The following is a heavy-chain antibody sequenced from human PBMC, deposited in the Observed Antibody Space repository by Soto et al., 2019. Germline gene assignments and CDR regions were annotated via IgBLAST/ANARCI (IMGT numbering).Heavy chain of an antibody. CDR3: AKAAAGPEFDY. V-gene: IGHV3-30*18. CDR2: ISYDGSNK. J-gene: IGHJ4*02. Sequence: PGGSLRLSCAASGFTFNTYGMYWVRQAPGKGLEWVAAISYDGSNKYHADSVKGRFTISRDKSKNTLYLQMNSLRAEDTAVYYCAKAAAGPEFDYWGQGALVTVSS. CDR1: GFTFNTYG. D-gene: IGHD6-13*01.